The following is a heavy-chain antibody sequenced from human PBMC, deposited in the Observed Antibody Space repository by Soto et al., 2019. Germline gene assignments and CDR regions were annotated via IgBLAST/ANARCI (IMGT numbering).Heavy chain of an antibody. D-gene: IGHD3-10*01. J-gene: IGHJ6*02. CDR1: GGSFSGYY. V-gene: IGHV4-34*01. CDR3: ARARTRNYYGSGSYYPPNCYYYGMDV. CDR2: INHSGST. Sequence: PSETLSLTCAVYGGSFSGYYWSWIRQPPGKGLEWIGEINHSGSTNYNPSLKSRVTISVDTSKNQFSLKLSSVTAADTAVYYCARARTRNYYGSGSYYPPNCYYYGMDVWGQGTTVT.